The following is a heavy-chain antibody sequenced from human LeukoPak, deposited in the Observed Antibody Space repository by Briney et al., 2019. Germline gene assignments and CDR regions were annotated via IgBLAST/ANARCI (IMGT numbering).Heavy chain of an antibody. CDR3: ARGPYYDSSGYFRGGINY. D-gene: IGHD3-22*01. J-gene: IGHJ4*02. V-gene: IGHV4-34*01. Sequence: SETLSLTCAVYGGSFSGYYWSWIRQPPGKGLEWIGEINHSGSTNYNPSLKSRVTISVDTSKNQFSLKLSSVTAADTAVYYCARGPYYDSSGYFRGGINYWGQGTLVTVSS. CDR1: GGSFSGYY. CDR2: INHSGST.